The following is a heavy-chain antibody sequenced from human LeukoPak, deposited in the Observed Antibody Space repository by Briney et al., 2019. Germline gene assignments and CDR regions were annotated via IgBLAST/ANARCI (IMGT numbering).Heavy chain of an antibody. CDR2: INPNSGGT. CDR3: ARDRVVLMVRGVFDY. D-gene: IGHD3-10*01. V-gene: IGHV1-2*06. J-gene: IGHJ4*02. Sequence: ASVKVSCKASGYTFTGYYMHWVRQAPGQGLEWMGRINPNSGGTNYAQKFQGRVTTTRDTSISTAYMELSRLRSDDTAVYYCARDRVVLMVRGVFDYWGQGTLVTVSS. CDR1: GYTFTGYY.